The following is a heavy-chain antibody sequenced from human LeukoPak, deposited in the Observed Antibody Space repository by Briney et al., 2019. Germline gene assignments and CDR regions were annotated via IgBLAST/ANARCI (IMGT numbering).Heavy chain of an antibody. D-gene: IGHD3-16*01. J-gene: IGHJ3*02. CDR1: GFTFSSYA. Sequence: GGSLRLSCAASGFTFSSYAMSWVRQAPGKGLEWVSAISGSGGSTYYADSVKGRFTISRDNSKNTLYLQMNSLRAEDTAVYYCAKDVWTITFGGVGDAYDIWGQGTMVTVSS. CDR2: ISGSGGST. V-gene: IGHV3-23*01. CDR3: AKDVWTITFGGVGDAYDI.